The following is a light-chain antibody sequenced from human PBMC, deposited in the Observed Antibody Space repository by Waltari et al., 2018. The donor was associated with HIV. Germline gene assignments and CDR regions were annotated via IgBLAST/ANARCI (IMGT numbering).Light chain of an antibody. J-gene: IGLJ3*02. CDR3: SSYTSSSTWV. CDR1: SRDVGGYNY. Sequence: QSALTQPASVSGSPGQSITISCTGTSRDVGGYNYVSWYQKHPGKAPKLMIYDVSTRPSGVSNRFSGSKSGNTASLTISGLQAEDEADYYCSSYTSSSTWVFGGGTKLTVL. CDR2: DVS. V-gene: IGLV2-14*03.